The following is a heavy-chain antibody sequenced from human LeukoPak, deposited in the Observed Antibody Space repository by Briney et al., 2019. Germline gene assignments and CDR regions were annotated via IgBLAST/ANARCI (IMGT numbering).Heavy chain of an antibody. CDR3: ATAAYCSSTSCHLGGGNWFDP. Sequence: ASVKVSCKVSGYTLTELSMHWVRQAPGKGLEWMGGFDPEDGETIYAQKFQGRVTMTEDTSTDTAYMELSSLRSEDTAVYYCATAAYCSSTSCHLGGGNWFDPWSQGTLVTVSS. V-gene: IGHV1-24*01. CDR1: GYTLTELS. CDR2: FDPEDGET. D-gene: IGHD2-2*01. J-gene: IGHJ5*02.